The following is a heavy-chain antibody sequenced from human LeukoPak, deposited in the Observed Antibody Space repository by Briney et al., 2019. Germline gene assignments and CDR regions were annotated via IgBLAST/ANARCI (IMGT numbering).Heavy chain of an antibody. CDR2: IRYDGNNK. D-gene: IGHD5-12*01. J-gene: IGHJ4*02. CDR3: TRGYDTVKLDY. Sequence: PGGSLRLSCAASGFTFSSYGMHWVRQAPGKGLEWVAFIRYDGNNKYYADSVKGRFTVSRDNSKNTLYLQMNSLRAEDTAVYYCTRGYDTVKLDYWGQGTLVTVSS. V-gene: IGHV3-30*02. CDR1: GFTFSSYG.